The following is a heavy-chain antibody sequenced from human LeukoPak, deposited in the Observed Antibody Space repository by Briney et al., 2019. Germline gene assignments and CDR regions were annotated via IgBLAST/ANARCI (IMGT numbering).Heavy chain of an antibody. CDR2: IYHSGST. D-gene: IGHD4-23*01. CDR3: ARAGDYGGNSEFDY. V-gene: IGHV4-38-2*02. CDR1: GYSISSGYY. Sequence: PSETLSLTCTVSGYSISSGYYWGWIRPPPGKRLEGIGIIYHSGSTYYNPSLKSRVTISVDTSKNQFSLKLSSVAAADTAVYYCARAGDYGGNSEFDYWGQGTLVTASS. J-gene: IGHJ4*02.